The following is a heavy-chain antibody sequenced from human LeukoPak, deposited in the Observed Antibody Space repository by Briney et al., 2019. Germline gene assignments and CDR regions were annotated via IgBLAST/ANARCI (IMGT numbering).Heavy chain of an antibody. V-gene: IGHV1-69*13. CDR2: IIPIFGTA. D-gene: IGHD3-3*01. J-gene: IGHJ6*03. Sequence: ASVKVSYKASGGTFSSYAISWVRQAPGQGLEWMGGIIPIFGTANYAQKFQGRVTITADESTSTAYMELSSLRSEDTAVYYCARLGQITIFGVVTYYYYMDVWGKGTTVTVSS. CDR3: ARLGQITIFGVVTYYYYMDV. CDR1: GGTFSSYA.